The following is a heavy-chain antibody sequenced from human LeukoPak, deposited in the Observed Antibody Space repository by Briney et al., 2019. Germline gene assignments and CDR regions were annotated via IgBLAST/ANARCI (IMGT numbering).Heavy chain of an antibody. V-gene: IGHV4-4*07. CDR2: IYTSGST. CDR3: GREVVPAVFDY. Sequence: PSETLSLTCTVSGGSISSYYWSWIRQPAGKGLEWIGRIYTSGSTNYNPSLKSRLTISVNNSKNQSSLKLSSVTTPDTAAYYYGREVVPAVFDYWSQGTLVTVSS. CDR1: GGSISSYY. D-gene: IGHD2-2*01. J-gene: IGHJ4*02.